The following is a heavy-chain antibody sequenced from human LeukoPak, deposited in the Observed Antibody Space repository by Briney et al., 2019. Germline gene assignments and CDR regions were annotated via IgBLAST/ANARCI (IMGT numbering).Heavy chain of an antibody. J-gene: IGHJ4*02. V-gene: IGHV3-23*01. D-gene: IGHD5-12*01. CDR1: GFTFSSYA. CDR2: ISGSGGST. CDR3: AKDRYSSYDSFDY. Sequence: GGSLRLSCAASGFTFSSYAMSWVRQAPGKGLEWVSAISGSGGSTYYADSVKGWFTIPRDNSKNTLYLQMNSLRAEDTAVYYCAKDRYSSYDSFDYWGQGTLVTVSS.